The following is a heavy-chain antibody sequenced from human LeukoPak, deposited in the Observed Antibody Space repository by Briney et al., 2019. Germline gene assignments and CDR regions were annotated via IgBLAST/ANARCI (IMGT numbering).Heavy chain of an antibody. CDR3: ARRSEFDNTHYHYFDY. CDR1: GGSIDSRSYY. V-gene: IGHV4-39*01. D-gene: IGHD2-15*01. J-gene: IGHJ4*02. Sequence: SETLSLTCTASGGSIDSRSYYWDWIRQAPGKGLEWIGTIYHSGSTEYNPSLKSRVDIFVDTSKNQFSLILHSVAAADTAVYYCARRSEFDNTHYHYFDYWGQGALVTVSS. CDR2: IYHSGST.